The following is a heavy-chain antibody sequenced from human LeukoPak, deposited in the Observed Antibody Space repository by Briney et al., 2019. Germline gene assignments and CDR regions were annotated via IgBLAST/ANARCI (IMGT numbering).Heavy chain of an antibody. V-gene: IGHV1-18*01. CDR2: ISAYNGNT. CDR3: ARDLGAMVPGY. J-gene: IGHJ4*02. D-gene: IGHD3-10*01. CDR1: GYTFSSYD. Sequence: GASVKVSCKASGYTFSSYDISWVRLAPGQGLEWMGRISAYNGNTDYAQKFQGRVTMTTDTSTSTAYMELGSLRSDDTAVYYCARDLGAMVPGYWGQGTLVTVSS.